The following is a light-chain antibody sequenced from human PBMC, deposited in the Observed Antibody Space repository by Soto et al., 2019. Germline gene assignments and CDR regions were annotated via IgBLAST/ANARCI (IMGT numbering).Light chain of an antibody. J-gene: IGKJ4*01. V-gene: IGKV1-33*01. CDR1: QDISNY. CDR2: DAS. Sequence: DIPMTQSPSSLSASVGDRVTITCQASQDISNYLNWYQQKPGKAPKLLIYDASNLETGGPSRFSGSGSGTDFTFTISSLQPEDIATYYCQQYDNLLLTFGGGTKVEIK. CDR3: QQYDNLLLT.